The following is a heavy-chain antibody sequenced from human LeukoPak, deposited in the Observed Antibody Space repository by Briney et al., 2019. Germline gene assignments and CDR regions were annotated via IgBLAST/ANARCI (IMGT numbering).Heavy chain of an antibody. CDR1: GFTFSSYA. D-gene: IGHD3-22*01. V-gene: IGHV3-23*01. CDR2: ISGSGGST. J-gene: IGHJ4*02. CDR3: AKDHYYDSSGLGPPGPIDY. Sequence: GGSLRLSCAASGFTFSSYAMSWVRQAPGKGLEWVSAISGSGGSTYYADSVKGRFTISRDNSKNTLYLQMNSLRAEDTAVYYCAKDHYYDSSGLGPPGPIDYWGQGTLVTVSS.